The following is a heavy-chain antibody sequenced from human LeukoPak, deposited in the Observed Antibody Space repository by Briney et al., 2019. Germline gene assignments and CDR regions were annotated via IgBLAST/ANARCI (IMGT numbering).Heavy chain of an antibody. Sequence: ETLSLTCAVYGGSFSGYYWSWIRQPPGKGLEWVANIKQDGSEKYYVDSVKGRFTISRDNAKNSLYLQMNSLRAEDTAVYYCARDIMYYYDSPRGDAFDIWGQGTMVTVSS. D-gene: IGHD3-22*01. J-gene: IGHJ3*02. CDR2: IKQDGSEK. V-gene: IGHV3-7*01. CDR3: ARDIMYYYDSPRGDAFDI. CDR1: GGSFSGYY.